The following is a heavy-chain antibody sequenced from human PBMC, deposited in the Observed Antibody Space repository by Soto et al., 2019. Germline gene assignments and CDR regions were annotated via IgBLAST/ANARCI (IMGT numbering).Heavy chain of an antibody. D-gene: IGHD6-13*01. Sequence: GGSLRLSCAASGFTFRNAWMTWVRQTPGKGLEWVGRIKGISDGETTDYAAPVKGSFTISRDDSKDILYLEMNSLKSGDTGVYYCTRVGPSNWEGLDVWGPGTTVTVSS. V-gene: IGHV3-15*01. J-gene: IGHJ6*02. CDR2: IKGISDGETT. CDR1: GFTFRNAW. CDR3: TRVGPSNWEGLDV.